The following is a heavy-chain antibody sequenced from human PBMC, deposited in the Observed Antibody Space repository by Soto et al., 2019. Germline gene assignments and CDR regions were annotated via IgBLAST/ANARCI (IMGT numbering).Heavy chain of an antibody. V-gene: IGHV1-69*12. CDR3: VSHSSSSLDGRYYYVLDV. CDR2: IIPIFGTA. Sequence: QVQRVQSGAEVKKPGSSVKVSCKASGGTFSSYAISWVRQAPGQGLEWMGGIIPIFGTADYAQKFQGRVTITADESTSIASIEESSPNAEDMAVHCRVSHSSSSLDGRYYYVLDVWGQGTTVTVSS. D-gene: IGHD6-13*01. J-gene: IGHJ6*02. CDR1: GGTFSSYA.